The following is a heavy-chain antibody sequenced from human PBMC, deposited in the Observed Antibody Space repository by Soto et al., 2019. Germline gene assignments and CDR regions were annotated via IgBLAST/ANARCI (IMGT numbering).Heavy chain of an antibody. Sequence: GGSPRLSCAVSGFTFGDSYMSWIRQAPGKGLEWLSYISPGSRYPAYADSVKGRFTISRDNAKRSLSLQMMSLTAEDTAIYYCVRGGGGGLFDPWGQGTMVTVSS. J-gene: IGHJ5*02. CDR3: VRGGGGGLFDP. V-gene: IGHV3-11*06. CDR2: ISPGSRYP. D-gene: IGHD2-15*01. CDR1: GFTFGDSY.